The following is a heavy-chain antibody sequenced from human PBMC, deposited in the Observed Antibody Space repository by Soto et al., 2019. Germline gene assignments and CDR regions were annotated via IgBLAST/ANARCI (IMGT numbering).Heavy chain of an antibody. V-gene: IGHV3-15*07. CDR3: TTEGVEKHIVVVTAYYYYGMDV. Sequence: GGSLRLSCAASGFTFSNAWMNWVRQAPGKGLEWVGRIKSKTDGGTTDYAAPVKGRFTISRDDSKNTLYLQMNSLKTEDTAVYYCTTEGVEKHIVVVTAYYYYGMDVWGQGTTVTVSS. J-gene: IGHJ6*02. CDR2: IKSKTDGGTT. CDR1: GFTFSNAW. D-gene: IGHD2-21*02.